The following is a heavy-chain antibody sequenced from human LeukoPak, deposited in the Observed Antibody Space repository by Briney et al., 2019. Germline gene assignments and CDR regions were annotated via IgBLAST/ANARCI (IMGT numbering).Heavy chain of an antibody. CDR3: ARRELAYCSSTSCHSRGSYYFDY. CDR1: GGSISSSSYY. Sequence: SETLSLTCTVSGGSISSSSYYWGWIRQPPGKGREWIGSIYYSGSTYYNPSLKSRVTISVDTSKNQFSLKLSSVTAADTAVYYCARRELAYCSSTSCHSRGSYYFDYWGQGTLVTVSS. D-gene: IGHD2-2*01. V-gene: IGHV4-39*01. CDR2: IYYSGST. J-gene: IGHJ4*02.